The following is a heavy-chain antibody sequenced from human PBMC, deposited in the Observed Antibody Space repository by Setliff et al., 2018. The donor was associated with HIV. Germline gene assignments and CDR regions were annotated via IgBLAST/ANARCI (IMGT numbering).Heavy chain of an antibody. D-gene: IGHD5-18*01. J-gene: IGHJ4*02. Sequence: SGPTLVNPTQTLTLTCTFSGFSLSTSGMCVSWIRQPPGKGLEWIGFIYYSGSTNYNPSLKSRVTISVDTSKNQFSLKLNSVTAADTAVYFCARAPGYSYSFYFDSWGQGTLVTVSS. CDR3: ARAPGYSYSFYFDS. CDR1: GFSLSTSGMC. CDR2: IYYSGST. V-gene: IGHV4-61*08.